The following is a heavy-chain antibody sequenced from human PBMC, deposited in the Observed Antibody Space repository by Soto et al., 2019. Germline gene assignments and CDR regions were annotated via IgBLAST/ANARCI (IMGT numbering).Heavy chain of an antibody. Sequence: SETLSLTCTVSGGSISSYYWSWIRQPPGKGLEWIGYIYYSGSTNYNPSLKSRVTISVDTSKNQFSLKLSSVTAADTAVYYCARRVRDYYGSGSSNWFAPWGQGTLVTVSS. CDR3: ARRVRDYYGSGSSNWFAP. D-gene: IGHD3-10*01. V-gene: IGHV4-59*08. CDR1: GGSISSYY. CDR2: IYYSGST. J-gene: IGHJ5*02.